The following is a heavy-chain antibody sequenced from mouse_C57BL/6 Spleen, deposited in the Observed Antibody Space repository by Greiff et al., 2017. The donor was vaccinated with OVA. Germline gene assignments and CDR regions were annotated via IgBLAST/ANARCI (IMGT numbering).Heavy chain of an antibody. Sequence: VQLQQPGAELVKPGASVKMSCKASGYTFTSYWITWVKQRPGQGLEWIGDINPGSGSTNYNEKFKSKATLTVDTSSSTAYMQLSSLTSEDSAVYDCARRHYYGCSSWDYWGQGTTLTVSS. CDR1: GYTFTSYW. D-gene: IGHD1-1*01. V-gene: IGHV1-55*01. J-gene: IGHJ2*01. CDR2: INPGSGST. CDR3: ARRHYYGCSSWDY.